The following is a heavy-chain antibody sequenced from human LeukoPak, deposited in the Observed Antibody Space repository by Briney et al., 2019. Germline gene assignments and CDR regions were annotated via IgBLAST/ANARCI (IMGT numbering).Heavy chain of an antibody. CDR2: ISSSSSYI. V-gene: IGHV3-21*04. CDR1: GFTFSSYS. D-gene: IGHD1-26*01. Sequence: GGSLRLSCAASGFTFSSYSMNWVRQAPGKGLEWVSSISSSSSYIYYADSVKGRFTISRDNAKNSLYLQMNSLRAEDTAIYYCARRVGSTSWFDPWGQGTLVTVSS. J-gene: IGHJ5*02. CDR3: ARRVGSTSWFDP.